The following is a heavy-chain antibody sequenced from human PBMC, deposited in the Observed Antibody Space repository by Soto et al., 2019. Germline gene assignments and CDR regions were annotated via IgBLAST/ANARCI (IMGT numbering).Heavy chain of an antibody. CDR1: GFTFSDYY. V-gene: IGHV3-11*05. CDR2: ISSSSSFT. Sequence: PGGSLRLSCAASGFTFSDYYMSWIRQAPGKGLEWVSYISSSSSFTNYVDSVKGRFTISRDNAKKSLYLQMDSLRAEDTALYYFAREGATEYFHHWGQGTLVTVSS. CDR3: AREGATEYFHH. D-gene: IGHD1-26*01. J-gene: IGHJ1*01.